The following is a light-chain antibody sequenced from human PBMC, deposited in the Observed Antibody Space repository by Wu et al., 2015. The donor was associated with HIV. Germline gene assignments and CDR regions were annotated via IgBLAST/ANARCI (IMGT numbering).Light chain of an antibody. J-gene: IGKJ5*01. CDR3: QQLNSYSIT. V-gene: IGKV1-9*01. CDR2: AAS. Sequence: IQLTQSPSSLSASVGDRVTITCRASQGINNFLAWYQQKPGKAPKLLIYAASTLQSGVPSRFSGSGSGTDFTLIISSLQPEXFATYYCQQLNSYSITFGQGTRLEIK. CDR1: QGINNF.